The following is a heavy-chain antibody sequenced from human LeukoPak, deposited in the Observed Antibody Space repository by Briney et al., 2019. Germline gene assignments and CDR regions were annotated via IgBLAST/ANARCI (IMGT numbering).Heavy chain of an antibody. CDR1: GFTFSSYD. D-gene: IGHD4-23*01. CDR2: IGTAGDT. Sequence: PGGSLRLSCAASGFTFSSYDMHWVRQATGKGLEWVSAIGTAGDTYYPGSVKGRFTISRENAKNSLYLQMNSLRAGDTAVYYCARATYGGKNYYYYYYMDVWGKGTTVTVSS. CDR3: ARATYGGKNYYYYYYMDV. V-gene: IGHV3-13*01. J-gene: IGHJ6*03.